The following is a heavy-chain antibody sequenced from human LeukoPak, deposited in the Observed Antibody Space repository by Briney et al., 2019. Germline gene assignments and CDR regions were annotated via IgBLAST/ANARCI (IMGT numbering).Heavy chain of an antibody. V-gene: IGHV1-69*13. J-gene: IGHJ3*02. CDR1: VGTFSSYA. CDR3: ARALDIVATTQSLDAFDI. Sequence: ASVKVSCKASVGTFSSYAISWVRQAPGQGLEWMGGIIPIFGTANYAQKFQGRVTITADESTSTAYMELSSLRSEDTAVYYCARALDIVATTQSLDAFDIWGQGTMVTVSS. CDR2: IIPIFGTA. D-gene: IGHD5-12*01.